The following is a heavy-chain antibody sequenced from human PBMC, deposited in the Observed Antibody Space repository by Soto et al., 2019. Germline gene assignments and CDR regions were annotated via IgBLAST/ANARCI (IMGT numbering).Heavy chain of an antibody. CDR2: IKQDGSDN. Sequence: EVQLVESGGGLVQPGGSLRLSCVATGFTFSNYWMSWVRQAPGKGLEWVANIKQDGSDNYYVDSVKGRFTISRDNAKNSLSLQMNSLRAEDTAVYYCARISSLAAAVWGPGTVVTVSS. D-gene: IGHD6-13*01. CDR3: ARISSLAAAV. CDR1: GFTFSNYW. J-gene: IGHJ3*01. V-gene: IGHV3-7*01.